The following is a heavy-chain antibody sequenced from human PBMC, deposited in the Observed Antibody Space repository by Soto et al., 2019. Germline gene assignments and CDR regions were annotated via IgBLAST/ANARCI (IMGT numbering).Heavy chain of an antibody. J-gene: IGHJ6*02. CDR1: GYSFTSYW. V-gene: IGHV5-10-1*01. CDR3: ARRGIAVAAYYYYGMDV. D-gene: IGHD6-19*01. CDR2: IDPSDSYT. Sequence: GESLKISCKGSGYSFTSYWISWVRQMPGKGLEWMGRIDPSDSYTNYSPSFQGHVTISADKSISTAYLQWSSLKASDTAMYYCARRGIAVAAYYYYGMDVWGQGNTVTVSS.